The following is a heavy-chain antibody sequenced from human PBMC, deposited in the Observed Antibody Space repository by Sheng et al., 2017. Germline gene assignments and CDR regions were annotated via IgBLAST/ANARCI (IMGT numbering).Heavy chain of an antibody. J-gene: IGHJ5*02. Sequence: QVQLVQSGAEVKKPGSSVKVSCKASGGTFSSYAISWVRQAPGQGLEWMGGIIPILGIANYAQKFQGRVTITADKSTSTAYMELSSLRSEDTAVYYCARAPYDYVWGSYEGNWFDPWGQGTLVTVSS. CDR1: GGTFSSYA. D-gene: IGHD3-16*01. CDR3: ARAPYDYVWGSYEGNWFDP. CDR2: IIPILGIA. V-gene: IGHV1-69*04.